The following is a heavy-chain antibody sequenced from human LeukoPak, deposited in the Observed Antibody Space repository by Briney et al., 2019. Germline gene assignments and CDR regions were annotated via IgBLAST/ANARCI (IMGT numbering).Heavy chain of an antibody. Sequence: PGGSLRLSCAASGVTFSGYCMDWVRQAPGKRLEWVANMNIDGSEKYYADSAKGRFTISRDNARNSVYLQMNSLRVEDTAVYYCARDPVEWELLLDYWGQGTLVTVSS. CDR3: ARDPVEWELLLDY. V-gene: IGHV3-7*01. CDR1: GVTFSGYC. D-gene: IGHD1-26*01. CDR2: MNIDGSEK. J-gene: IGHJ4*02.